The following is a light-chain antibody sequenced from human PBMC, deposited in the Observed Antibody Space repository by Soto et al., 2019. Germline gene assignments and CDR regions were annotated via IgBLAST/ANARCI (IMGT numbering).Light chain of an antibody. J-gene: IGKJ4*02. CDR1: QSITTF. Sequence: EIQMPQSPSTLSASIGDRFTITCRASQSITTFLAWYQQKPGKAPQILIYDASKLEPGVPSRLSGGGSGTEFTLTISSLQPDDFATYYSQQSSTYPLTFGGGTKV. V-gene: IGKV1-5*01. CDR3: QQSSTYPLT. CDR2: DAS.